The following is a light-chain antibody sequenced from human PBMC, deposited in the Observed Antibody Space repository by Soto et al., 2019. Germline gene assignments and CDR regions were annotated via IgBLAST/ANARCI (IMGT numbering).Light chain of an antibody. CDR3: QQSYSTPWT. V-gene: IGKV1-39*01. CDR1: QSIGRN. Sequence: DIQMTQSPSSLSASVRDRVTITCRSSQSIGRNLNWYLQKPGKAPKLLVYAASHLQNGVPSRFSGGGSGTAFTLIISSLQPEDSATNYCQQSYSTPWTFGQGTKVDIK. J-gene: IGKJ1*01. CDR2: AAS.